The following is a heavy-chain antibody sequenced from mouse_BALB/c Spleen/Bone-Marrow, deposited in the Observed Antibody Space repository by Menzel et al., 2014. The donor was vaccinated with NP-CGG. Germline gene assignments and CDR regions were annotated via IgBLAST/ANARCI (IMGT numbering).Heavy chain of an antibody. V-gene: IGHV1S137*01. CDR2: ISTYYGDA. CDR3: ARGDSYDGPDY. CDR1: GYTFTDYA. Sequence: VQLVESGAELVRPGVSVKISCKGSGYTFTDYAMHWVKQSHAKSLEWIGVISTYYGDASYNQKFKGKATMTVDKSSSTAYMELARLTSEDSAIYYCARGDSYDGPDYWGQGTTLTVSS. D-gene: IGHD2-12*01. J-gene: IGHJ2*01.